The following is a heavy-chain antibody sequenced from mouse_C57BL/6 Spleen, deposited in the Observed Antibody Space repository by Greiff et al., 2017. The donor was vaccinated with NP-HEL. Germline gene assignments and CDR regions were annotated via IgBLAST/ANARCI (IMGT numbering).Heavy chain of an antibody. Sequence: DVQLVESEGGLVQPGSSMKLSCTASGFTFSDYYMAWVRQVPEKGLEWVANINYDGSSTYYLDSLKSRFIISRDNAKNILYLQMSSLKSEDTATYYCARADYYGSSYAYWGQGTLVTVSA. CDR2: INYDGSST. CDR1: GFTFSDYY. D-gene: IGHD1-1*01. V-gene: IGHV5-16*01. CDR3: ARADYYGSSYAY. J-gene: IGHJ3*01.